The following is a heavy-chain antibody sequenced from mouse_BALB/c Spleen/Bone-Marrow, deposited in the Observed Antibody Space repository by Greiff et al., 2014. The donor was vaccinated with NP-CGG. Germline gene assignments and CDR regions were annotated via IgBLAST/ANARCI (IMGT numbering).Heavy chain of an antibody. CDR1: GYTFSSYW. V-gene: IGHV1-9*01. CDR3: ARDYRYDYAMDY. D-gene: IGHD2-14*01. CDR2: ILPGSGTT. J-gene: IGHJ4*01. Sequence: LVESGAELMKPGASVKISCKATGYTFSSYWIEWVKQRPGHGLEWIGEILPGSGTTNYNEKFKGKAKFTADTSSNTAYMQFSSLTSEDSAAYYCARDYRYDYAMDYWGQGTSVTVSS.